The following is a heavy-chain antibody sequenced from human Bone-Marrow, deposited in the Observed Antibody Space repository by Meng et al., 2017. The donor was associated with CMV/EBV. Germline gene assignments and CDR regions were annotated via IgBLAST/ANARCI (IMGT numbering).Heavy chain of an antibody. V-gene: IGHV3-30*02. Sequence: GESLKISCAASGCTFSSYGMHWVRQAPGKGLEWVAFIRYDGTNKFYGDSVKGRFTISRDNSKNTVYLQMNSLRPEETAVYYCAKDLLLFGGPNAYFDNWGQGTAVTGFS. D-gene: IGHD3-16*01. CDR2: IRYDGTNK. J-gene: IGHJ4*02. CDR1: GCTFSSYG. CDR3: AKDLLLFGGPNAYFDN.